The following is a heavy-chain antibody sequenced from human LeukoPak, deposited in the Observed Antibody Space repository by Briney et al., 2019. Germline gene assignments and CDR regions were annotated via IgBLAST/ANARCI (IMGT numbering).Heavy chain of an antibody. CDR1: GGSLSGYY. D-gene: IGHD1-7*01. Sequence: SETLSLTCTVSGGSLSGYYWSWIRQPAGKGLEWIGRIYASGSTIYNPSLRSRLTMSVDTSKNQFSLKVSSVTAADTAVYYCARHTSDGGNWNYPWSGWFDPWGQGTLVTVSS. V-gene: IGHV4-4*07. J-gene: IGHJ5*02. CDR2: IYASGST. CDR3: ARHTSDGGNWNYPWSGWFDP.